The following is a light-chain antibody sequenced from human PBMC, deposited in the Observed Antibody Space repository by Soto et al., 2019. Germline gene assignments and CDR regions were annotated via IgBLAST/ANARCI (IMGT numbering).Light chain of an antibody. CDR2: AAY. CDR1: QDVSDY. J-gene: IGKJ5*01. CDR3: QYLNGAPTIT. V-gene: IGKV1-9*01. Sequence: DIQLTQSPSFLSASVGDRVTITCRASQDVSDYLAWYQHAPGKAPNLLIYAAYTLQSGVPSRFSGSGSGTEFSLTITSLQPEDFATYYCQYLNGAPTITFGQGTR.